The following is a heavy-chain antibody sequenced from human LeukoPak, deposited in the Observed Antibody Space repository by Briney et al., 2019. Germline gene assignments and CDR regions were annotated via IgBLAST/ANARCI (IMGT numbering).Heavy chain of an antibody. CDR2: INAGNGNT. CDR1: GYTFTSYA. V-gene: IGHV1-3*01. D-gene: IGHD4-17*01. Sequence: ASVKVSCKASGYTFTSYAMHWVRQAPGQRLEWMGWINAGNGNTKYSQKFQGRVTITRDTSASTAYMELSSLRSEGTAVYYCAREGRDYGDLPLDYWGQGTLVTVSS. CDR3: AREGRDYGDLPLDY. J-gene: IGHJ4*02.